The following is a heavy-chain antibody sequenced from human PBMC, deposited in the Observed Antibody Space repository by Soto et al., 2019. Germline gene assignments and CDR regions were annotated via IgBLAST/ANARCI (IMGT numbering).Heavy chain of an antibody. D-gene: IGHD3-22*01. J-gene: IGHJ4*02. CDR2: INHSGST. Sequence: QVQLQQWGAGLLKPSETLSLTCAVYGGSFSGYYWSWIRQPPGKGLEWIGEINHSGSTNYNPSLKSRVTRSVDTSKNQFSLKLSSVTAADTAVYYCARGSNYYDSSGLDYWGQGTLVTVSS. CDR3: ARGSNYYDSSGLDY. CDR1: GGSFSGYY. V-gene: IGHV4-34*01.